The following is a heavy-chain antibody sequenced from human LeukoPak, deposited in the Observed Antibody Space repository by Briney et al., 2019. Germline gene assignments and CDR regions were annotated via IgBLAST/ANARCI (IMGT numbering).Heavy chain of an antibody. D-gene: IGHD6-19*01. CDR1: GFTFSSHA. J-gene: IGHJ4*02. Sequence: GGSLRLSCAASGFTFSSHAMSWVRQAPGKGLEWVSAISDRGDNKQYTDSVKGRLTISRDNSKNTLYLQMNSLRADDTAVYYCAKSSRYGTGWYGRIDYWGQGTLVTVSS. CDR3: AKSSRYGTGWYGRIDY. V-gene: IGHV3-23*01. CDR2: ISDRGDNK.